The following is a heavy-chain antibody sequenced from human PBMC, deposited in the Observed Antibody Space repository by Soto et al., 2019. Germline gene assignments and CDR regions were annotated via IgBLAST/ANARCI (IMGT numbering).Heavy chain of an antibody. CDR3: ARHGIVGSTYYYDSSGHLGNDY. CDR2: IYYSGRT. CDR1: GGSISSSSYY. Sequence: SETLSLTCTVSGGSISSSSYYWGWIRQPPGKGLEWIGSIYYSGRTYYNPSLKSRVTISVDTSKNKFSLKLSSVTAADTAVYYCARHGIVGSTYYYDSSGHLGNDYWGQGTLVTVSS. J-gene: IGHJ4*02. D-gene: IGHD3-22*01. V-gene: IGHV4-39*01.